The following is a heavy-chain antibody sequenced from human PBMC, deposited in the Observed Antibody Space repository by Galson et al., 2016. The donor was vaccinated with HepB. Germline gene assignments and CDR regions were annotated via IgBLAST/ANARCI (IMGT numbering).Heavy chain of an antibody. D-gene: IGHD3-22*01. Sequence: TLSLTCTVSGGSIITGGYYWSWIRQPPGKGLEWIGYIYYSGSTNYNPSLKSRVTISVDTSKNQFSLKLSSVTAADTAVYYCARRRNYYDSSGYYYDYFDPWGQGTQVTVSS. CDR2: IYYSGST. CDR1: GGSIITGGYY. J-gene: IGHJ5*02. V-gene: IGHV4-61*08. CDR3: ARRRNYYDSSGYYYDYFDP.